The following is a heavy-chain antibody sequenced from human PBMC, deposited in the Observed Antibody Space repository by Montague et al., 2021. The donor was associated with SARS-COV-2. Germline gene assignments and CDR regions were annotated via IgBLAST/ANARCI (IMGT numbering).Heavy chain of an antibody. CDR3: AREDRWNWFDP. CDR1: GGSISSSF. J-gene: IGHJ5*02. CDR2: IYYTGST. Sequence: SETLSLTCTVSGGSISSSFWSWIRQPPGKGLEWIGYIYYTGSTNYNPSLETRVTISVDPSKNQFSLKLSSVTAADTAVYYCAREDRWNWFDPWGQGTLVIVSS. V-gene: IGHV4-59*01. D-gene: IGHD5-24*01.